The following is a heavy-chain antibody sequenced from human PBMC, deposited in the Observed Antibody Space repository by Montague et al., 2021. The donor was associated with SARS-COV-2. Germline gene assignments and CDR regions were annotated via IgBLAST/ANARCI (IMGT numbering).Heavy chain of an antibody. Sequence: TLSLTCTVSGGSISTVGYWSWIRQHPGKGLVWIGYIYYSGSTSYSPSLKSRVTISVDTSKNQFSLKLFSVTAADTAVYYCARGVVRKGYYDSSGYYILKQGHGGLDYWGQGSLVTVSS. J-gene: IGHJ4*02. CDR3: ARGVVRKGYYDSSGYYILKQGHGGLDY. CDR2: IYYSGST. CDR1: GGSISTVGY. V-gene: IGHV4-31*03. D-gene: IGHD3-22*01.